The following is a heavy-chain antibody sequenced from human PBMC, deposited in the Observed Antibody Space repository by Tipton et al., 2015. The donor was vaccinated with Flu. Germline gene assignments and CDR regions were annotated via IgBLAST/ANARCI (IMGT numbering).Heavy chain of an antibody. CDR2: IYDSGTT. CDR1: GVSISGDDYY. Sequence: TLSLTCTVSGVSISGDDYYWSWIRQSPGKGLEWIGYIYDSGTTYYNPSLRSRVSVSADTSKNQFSLRLSSVTAADTAVYYCARHTGDSVRGVIDYWGQGTLVTVSS. J-gene: IGHJ4*02. CDR3: ARHTGDSVRGVIDY. V-gene: IGHV4-30-4*01. D-gene: IGHD3-10*02.